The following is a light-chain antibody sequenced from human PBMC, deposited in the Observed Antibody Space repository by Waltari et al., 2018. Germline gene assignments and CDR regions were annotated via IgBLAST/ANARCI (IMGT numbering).Light chain of an antibody. CDR2: EAS. J-gene: IGKJ4*01. CDR1: QGIRNN. CDR3: LQDNSFPLT. Sequence: DIQMTQSPSSLSASVGDSVPITCRASQGIRNNLGWYQQKPGKVPKRLIYEASSLESGFPSRFSGSGSGTEFTLTISSLQTEDFATYYCLQDNSFPLTLGGGTKVEIK. V-gene: IGKV1-17*01.